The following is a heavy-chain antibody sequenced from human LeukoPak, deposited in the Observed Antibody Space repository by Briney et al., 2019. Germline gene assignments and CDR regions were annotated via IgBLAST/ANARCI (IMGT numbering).Heavy chain of an antibody. V-gene: IGHV3-23*01. Sequence: GGSLRLSCAASGFTFSNSAMSWVCQAPGKGLEWVSTLSGSGITTYYADSVKGRFTISRDNSKNTLYLKMKNLRAEDTAVYYCAKGIYSSGWSYFDYWGHGTLVTVSS. CDR3: AKGIYSSGWSYFDY. CDR2: LSGSGITT. J-gene: IGHJ4*01. CDR1: GFTFSNSA. D-gene: IGHD6-19*01.